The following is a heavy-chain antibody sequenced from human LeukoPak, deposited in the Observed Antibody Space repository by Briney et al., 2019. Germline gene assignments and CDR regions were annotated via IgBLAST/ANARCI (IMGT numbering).Heavy chain of an antibody. CDR2: ISYDGSNK. Sequence: GRSLRLSCAASGFTFSSYAMHWVRQAPGKGLEWVAVISYDGSNKYYADSVKGRFTISRDNSKNTLYLQMNSLRAEETAVYYCAKDRSNRRGSSWYYWGQGTLVTVSS. V-gene: IGHV3-30*04. CDR1: GFTFSSYA. D-gene: IGHD6-13*01. CDR3: AKDRSNRRGSSWYY. J-gene: IGHJ4*02.